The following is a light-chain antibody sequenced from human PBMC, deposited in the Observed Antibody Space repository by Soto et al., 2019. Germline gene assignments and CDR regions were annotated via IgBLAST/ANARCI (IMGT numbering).Light chain of an antibody. J-gene: IGLJ7*01. CDR2: INN. CDR3: AAWDDSLNGAV. Sequence: QSVLTQPPSASGSPGPGFTISCSGSSSNIGSNTVNWYQQLPGPAPKLLIYINNQRPSGVPDRFSGYQSGTSASLAISGLQSADEADYYCAAWDDSLNGAVFGGGTQLTVL. CDR1: SSNIGSNT. V-gene: IGLV1-44*01.